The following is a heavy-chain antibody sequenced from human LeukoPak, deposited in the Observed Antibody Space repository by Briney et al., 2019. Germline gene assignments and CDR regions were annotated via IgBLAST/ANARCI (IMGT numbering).Heavy chain of an antibody. J-gene: IGHJ4*02. CDR3: ARFTMVRGVIEVGIDY. V-gene: IGHV1-8*02. Sequence: ASVKVSCKASGYTFTGYYMHWVRQAPGQGLEWMGWMNPNSGNTGYAQKFQGRVTMTRNTSISTAYMELSSLRSEDTAVYYCARFTMVRGVIEVGIDYWGQGTLVTVSS. CDR2: MNPNSGNT. CDR1: GYTFTGYY. D-gene: IGHD3-10*01.